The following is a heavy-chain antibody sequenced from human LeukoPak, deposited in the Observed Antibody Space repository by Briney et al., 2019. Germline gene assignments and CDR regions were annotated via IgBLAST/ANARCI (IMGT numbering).Heavy chain of an antibody. D-gene: IGHD1-26*01. CDR2: IRSKAYGGTT. CDR1: GFTFGDYA. J-gene: IGHJ6*03. Sequence: GGSLRLSCTAFGFTFGDYAMSWVRQAPGKGLEWVGFIRSKAYGGTTEYAASVKGRFTISRDDSKSIAYLQMNSLKTEDTAVYYCARVSGSYTRGNYYMDVWGKGTTVTVSS. V-gene: IGHV3-49*04. CDR3: ARVSGSYTRGNYYMDV.